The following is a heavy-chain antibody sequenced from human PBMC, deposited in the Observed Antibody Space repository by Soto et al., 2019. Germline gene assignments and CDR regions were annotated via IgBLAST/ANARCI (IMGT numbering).Heavy chain of an antibody. D-gene: IGHD4-17*01. CDR3: NRGHYGGHGLDV. Sequence: PSEALCLTWAVIDGVLSSGGYAWSWIRQPPGKGLEWIGHIYLTGITYYNPSLKSRVTLSVDRSKNQFSLTLSSVTAADTAVYYYNRGHYGGHGLDVWGQVTTVTVS. CDR2: IYLTGIT. J-gene: IGHJ6*02. V-gene: IGHV4-30-2*01. CDR1: DGVLSSGGYA.